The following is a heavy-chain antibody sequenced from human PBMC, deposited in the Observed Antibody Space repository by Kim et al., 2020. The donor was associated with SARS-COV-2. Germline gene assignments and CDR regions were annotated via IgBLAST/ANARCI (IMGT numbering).Heavy chain of an antibody. Sequence: ASVKVSCKASGYTFTSYGISWVRQAPGQGLEWMGWISAYNGNTNYAQKLQGRVTMTTDTSTSTAYMELRSLRSDDTAVYYCARVSRYYDFWGGDRGSFDYWGQGTLVTVSS. CDR1: GYTFTSYG. V-gene: IGHV1-18*01. CDR2: ISAYNGNT. J-gene: IGHJ4*02. D-gene: IGHD3-3*01. CDR3: ARVSRYYDFWGGDRGSFDY.